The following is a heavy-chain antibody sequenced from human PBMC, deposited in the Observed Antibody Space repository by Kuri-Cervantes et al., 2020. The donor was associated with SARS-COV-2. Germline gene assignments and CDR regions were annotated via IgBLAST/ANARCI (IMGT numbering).Heavy chain of an antibody. D-gene: IGHD3-3*01. CDR3: ASSRSITILGVVINYYYGIDV. J-gene: IGHJ6*02. CDR1: GYTFTSYD. CDR2: MNPNSGNT. Sequence: ASVKVSCKASGYTFTSYDINWVRQATGQGLEGMGWMNPNSGNTGYAQKFQGRVTMTSNTSISTAYMELGSLSSEDTAVYYLASSRSITILGVVINYYYGIDVWGQGTTVTVSS. V-gene: IGHV1-8*01.